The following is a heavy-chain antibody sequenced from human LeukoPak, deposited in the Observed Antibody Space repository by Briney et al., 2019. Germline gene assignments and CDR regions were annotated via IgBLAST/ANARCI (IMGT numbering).Heavy chain of an antibody. CDR3: ATKQWLNS. V-gene: IGHV3-21*01. D-gene: IGHD6-19*01. CDR1: GSTFSPYS. CDR2: ISSGGDDI. J-gene: IGHJ4*02. Sequence: GGSLRLSCAASGSTFSPYSMTWVRQAPGKGLERVSSISSGGDDIYYSDLVKGRFTISRDSAKNSLFLQMSNLRADDTAVYYCATKQWLNSWGQGTRVIVSS.